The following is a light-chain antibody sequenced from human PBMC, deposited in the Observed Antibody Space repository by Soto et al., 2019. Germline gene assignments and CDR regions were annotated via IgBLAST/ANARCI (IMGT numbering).Light chain of an antibody. J-gene: IGLJ1*01. V-gene: IGLV1-40*01. Sequence: QSVLTQPPSVSGAPGQRVTISCTGSSSNIGAADDVHWYQQLPGTAPKLLIYGNTNRPSGGPDRCSGSKSGTSASLAITGLQAEDEADYYCQSYDSSLSAYVFGPGTKVTGL. CDR3: QSYDSSLSAYV. CDR1: SSNIGAADD. CDR2: GNT.